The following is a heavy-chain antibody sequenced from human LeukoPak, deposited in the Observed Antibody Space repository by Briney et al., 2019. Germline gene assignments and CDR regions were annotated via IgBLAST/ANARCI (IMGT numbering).Heavy chain of an antibody. Sequence: GSLRLSCAASGFAFTAYLIHWVRQPPGKGLEWVAVISYDGSNKYYADSVKGRFTISRDNSKNTLYLQMNSLRAEDTAVYYCARVPDYDILTGYPDYWGQGTLVTVSS. D-gene: IGHD3-9*01. CDR3: ARVPDYDILTGYPDY. V-gene: IGHV3-30*04. CDR1: GFAFTAYL. J-gene: IGHJ4*02. CDR2: ISYDGSNK.